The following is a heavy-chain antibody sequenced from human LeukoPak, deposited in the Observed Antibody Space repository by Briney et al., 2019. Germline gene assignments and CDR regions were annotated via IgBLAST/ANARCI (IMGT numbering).Heavy chain of an antibody. V-gene: IGHV4-59*01. CDR2: IYYSGST. J-gene: IGHJ4*02. Sequence: PSETLSLTCTVSGGSISSYYWSWIRQPPGKGLEWIGYIYYSGSTNFNPSLKSRVTISVDTSKNQFSLKLSSVTAADSAVYYCARRAFYYDSSGIYYFDYWGQGTLVTVSS. D-gene: IGHD3-22*01. CDR1: GGSISSYY. CDR3: ARRAFYYDSSGIYYFDY.